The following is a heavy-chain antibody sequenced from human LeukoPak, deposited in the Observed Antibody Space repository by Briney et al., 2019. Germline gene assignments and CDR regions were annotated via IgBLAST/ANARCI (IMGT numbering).Heavy chain of an antibody. D-gene: IGHD3-10*01. V-gene: IGHV1-69*13. CDR2: IIPIFGTA. Sequence: ASVNVSCKASGGTFSSYAISWVRQAPGQGLEWMGGIIPIFGTANYAQKFQGRVTITADESTSTAYMELSSLRSDDTAVYYCARGFGAGNYYYGWFDPWGQGTLVSVSS. J-gene: IGHJ5*02. CDR1: GGTFSSYA. CDR3: ARGFGAGNYYYGWFDP.